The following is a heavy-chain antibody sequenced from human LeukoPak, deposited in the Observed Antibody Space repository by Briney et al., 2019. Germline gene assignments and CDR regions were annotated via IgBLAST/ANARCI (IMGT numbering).Heavy chain of an antibody. CDR3: AGTDVDTAMVFDY. J-gene: IGHJ4*02. CDR1: GFTFSSYE. V-gene: IGHV3-48*03. Sequence: GGSLRLSCAASGFTFSSYEMNWVRQAPGKGLEWVSYISSSGSTIYYAGSVKGRFTISRDNAKNSLYLQMNSLRAEDTAVYYCAGTDVDTAMVFDYWGQGTLVTVSS. CDR2: ISSSGSTI. D-gene: IGHD5-18*01.